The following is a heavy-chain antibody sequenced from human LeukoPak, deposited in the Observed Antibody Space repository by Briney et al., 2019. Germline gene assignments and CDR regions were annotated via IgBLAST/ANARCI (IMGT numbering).Heavy chain of an antibody. CDR1: GFTFSSYA. V-gene: IGHV3-30-3*01. CDR3: ARDSLYSSSWRTFDY. D-gene: IGHD6-13*01. CDR2: ISYDGSNK. Sequence: GGSLRPSCAASGFTFSSYAMHWVRQAPGKGLEWVAVISYDGSNKYYADSVKGRFTISRDNSKNTLYLQMNSLRAEDTAVYYCARDSLYSSSWRTFDYWGQGTLVTVSS. J-gene: IGHJ4*02.